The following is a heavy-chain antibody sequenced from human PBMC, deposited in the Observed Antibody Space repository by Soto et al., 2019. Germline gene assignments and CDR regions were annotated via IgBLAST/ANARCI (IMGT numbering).Heavy chain of an antibody. Sequence: SETLSLTCTVSGGPFSRGGYYWSWIRQHPGKGLECIGYIFYTGSTYYNPTLKSRVTMSVDTSKRQFSLKLSSVTAADTAVYYCVRFWPSPFSDSLTDYTDAFYYWGQGTLVTVSS. CDR1: GGPFSRGGYY. CDR2: IFYTGST. J-gene: IGHJ4*02. D-gene: IGHD3-9*01. V-gene: IGHV4-30-4*01. CDR3: VRFWPSPFSDSLTDYTDAFYY.